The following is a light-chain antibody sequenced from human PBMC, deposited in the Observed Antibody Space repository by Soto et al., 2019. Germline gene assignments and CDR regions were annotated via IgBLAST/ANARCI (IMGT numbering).Light chain of an antibody. CDR1: QGIKND. V-gene: IGKV1-6*01. Sequence: AIQVTQSPTSLSASVGDRVTITCRASQGIKNDLGWYQQKPGKAPDLLISGASTLQSGVPSRFSGSGSGTDFTLTISSLQPEHFATYFCLQDYSYPYTFGQGTKLEI. CDR3: LQDYSYPYT. CDR2: GAS. J-gene: IGKJ2*01.